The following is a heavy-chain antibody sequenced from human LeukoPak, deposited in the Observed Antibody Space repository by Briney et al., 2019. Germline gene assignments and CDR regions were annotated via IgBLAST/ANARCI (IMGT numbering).Heavy chain of an antibody. Sequence: SETLSLTCTVSGGSISSYYWSWIRQPPGKGLEWIGYIYTSGSTNYNPSLKSRDTIPVDTSKNQFSLKLGSVTAADTAVYYCARLVVTAKVNYFDYWGQGTLVTVSS. J-gene: IGHJ4*02. CDR1: GGSISSYY. D-gene: IGHD2-21*02. V-gene: IGHV4-4*09. CDR3: ARLVVTAKVNYFDY. CDR2: IYTSGST.